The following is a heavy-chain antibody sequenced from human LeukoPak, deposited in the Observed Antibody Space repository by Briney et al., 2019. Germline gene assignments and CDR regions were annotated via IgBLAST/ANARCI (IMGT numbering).Heavy chain of an antibody. Sequence: SETLSLTCTVSGYSISSGYYWGWIRQPPGKGLEWIGSIYHSGSTYYNPSLKSRVTISVDTSKNQFSLKLSSVTAADTAVYYCARDRNGNWDKDYWGQGTLVTVSS. V-gene: IGHV4-38-2*02. D-gene: IGHD1/OR15-1a*01. CDR3: ARDRNGNWDKDY. J-gene: IGHJ4*02. CDR2: IYHSGST. CDR1: GYSISSGYY.